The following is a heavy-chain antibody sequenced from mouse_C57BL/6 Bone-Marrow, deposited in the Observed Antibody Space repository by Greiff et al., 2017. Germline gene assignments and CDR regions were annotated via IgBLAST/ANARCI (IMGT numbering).Heavy chain of an antibody. V-gene: IGHV1-64*01. D-gene: IGHD1-1*01. CDR3: ARTDYYGSRN. Sequence: QVQLQQPGAELVKPGASVKLSCKASGYTFTSYWLHWVKQRPGQGLEWIGMIHPNSGSTNYNEKFKSKATLTVDKSSSTAYMQLSSLTSEDSAVYYCARTDYYGSRNWGQGTLVTVSA. CDR1: GYTFTSYW. J-gene: IGHJ3*01. CDR2: IHPNSGST.